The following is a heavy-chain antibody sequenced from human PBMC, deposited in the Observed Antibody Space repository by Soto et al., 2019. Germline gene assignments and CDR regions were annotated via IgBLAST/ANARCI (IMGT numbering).Heavy chain of an antibody. CDR3: AKALPLGRPTSAFDF. J-gene: IGHJ3*01. Sequence: GGSLRLSCAASGFIFISYAMSWVRQAPGKGLEWVSAISGSGGSTYYADSVKGRFTISRDNSKNTLYLQMNSLRAEDTAVYYCAKALPLGRPTSAFDFWGQGTMVTVSS. CDR2: ISGSGGST. CDR1: GFIFISYA. V-gene: IGHV3-23*01. D-gene: IGHD3-16*01.